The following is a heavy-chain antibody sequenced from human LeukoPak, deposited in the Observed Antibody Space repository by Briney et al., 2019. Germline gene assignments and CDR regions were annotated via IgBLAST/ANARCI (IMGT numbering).Heavy chain of an antibody. D-gene: IGHD5-18*01. J-gene: IGHJ4*02. Sequence: PGRSLRLSCAASGFTFSNYAMHWVRQAPGKGLEWVALISYDGSNNYYADSVKDRFTISRDNSKNTLYLQMDSLRDEDTAVYYCARDRGYTYGHPLDYWGQGTLVTVSS. CDR2: ISYDGSNN. CDR3: ARDRGYTYGHPLDY. V-gene: IGHV3-30*04. CDR1: GFTFSNYA.